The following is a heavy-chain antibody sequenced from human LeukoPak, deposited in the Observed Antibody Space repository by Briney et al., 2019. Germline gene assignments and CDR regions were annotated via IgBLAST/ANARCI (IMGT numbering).Heavy chain of an antibody. CDR3: ARGGSSSWVDY. V-gene: IGHV3-23*01. CDR1: GFTFSSYA. J-gene: IGHJ4*02. D-gene: IGHD6-13*01. CDR2: ISASGGST. Sequence: GGSLRLSCAASGFTFSSYAMSWVRQAPGKGLEWVSSISASGGSTYYADSVKGRFTISRDNSKNTLYLQMNSLRADDTAVYYCARGGSSSWVDYWGQGTLVTVSS.